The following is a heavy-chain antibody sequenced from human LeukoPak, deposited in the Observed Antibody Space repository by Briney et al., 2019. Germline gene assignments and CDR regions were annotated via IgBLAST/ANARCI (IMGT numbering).Heavy chain of an antibody. CDR3: AKGSYYDSSGSFYFDY. Sequence: LPGGSLRLSCAAPGFTFSSYAMSWVRQAPGKGLEWVSGISGSGDNTYYADSVKGRFTISRDNSKNTLYVQVNSLGTEDTAAYYCAKGSYYDSSGSFYFDYWGQGTLVTVSS. D-gene: IGHD3-22*01. CDR1: GFTFSSYA. J-gene: IGHJ4*02. V-gene: IGHV3-23*01. CDR2: ISGSGDNT.